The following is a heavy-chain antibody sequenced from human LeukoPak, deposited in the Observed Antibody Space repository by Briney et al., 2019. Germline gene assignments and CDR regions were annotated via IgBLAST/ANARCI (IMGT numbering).Heavy chain of an antibody. V-gene: IGHV3-74*03. D-gene: IGHD3-10*01. Sequence: GDSLRLSCTGSGFTFNNFWFHWVRQVPGKGLVWLARVNTDESVKTYADFVGGRFSVSRDNDKRTLYLQMNSLRSDDTAMYYCARDYYGSGSPIGDHWGQGTLVTVSS. CDR1: GFTFNNFW. CDR3: ARDYYGSGSPIGDH. CDR2: VNTDESVK. J-gene: IGHJ4*02.